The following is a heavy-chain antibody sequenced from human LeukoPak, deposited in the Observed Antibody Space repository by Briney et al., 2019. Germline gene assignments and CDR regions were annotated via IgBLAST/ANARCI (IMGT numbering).Heavy chain of an antibody. J-gene: IGHJ4*02. CDR2: ISRSGTTI. V-gene: IGHV3-11*04. D-gene: IGHD3-10*01. Sequence: GGSLRLSCAASGFTFNDYYMCWIRQAPGKGLEWVSYISRSGTTIYYADSVKGRFTISRDYAKNSLFLQMNSLRAEDTAVYYCARDRIYYGSGSRFDYWGQGTLVTVSS. CDR1: GFTFNDYY. CDR3: ARDRIYYGSGSRFDY.